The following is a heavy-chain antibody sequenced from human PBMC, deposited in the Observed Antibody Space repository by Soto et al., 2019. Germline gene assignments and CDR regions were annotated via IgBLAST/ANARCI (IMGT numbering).Heavy chain of an antibody. CDR3: AKGIGRDGYTSGLD. Sequence: QLVESGGGLFQAGGSTRLSCLASGFTVSYYGMHWVRQAPGKGLEWVAVISYDGSKKEYAESVNGRFTISRDSSKNTLFLQVNSLRTEDTGVYYCAKGIGRDGYTSGLDWGQGTLVTVSS. D-gene: IGHD5-12*01. CDR1: GFTVSYYG. J-gene: IGHJ4*02. CDR2: ISYDGSKK. V-gene: IGHV3-30*18.